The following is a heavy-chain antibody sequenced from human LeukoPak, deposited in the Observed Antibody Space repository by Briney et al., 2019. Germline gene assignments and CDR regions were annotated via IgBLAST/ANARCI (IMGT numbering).Heavy chain of an antibody. Sequence: SETLSLTCTVSGGSISSYYWSWIRQPPGKGLEWIGYIYYSGSTNYNSSLKSRVTISVDTSKNQFSLKLSSVTAADTAVYYCARAGDSSSWYWAEPPFGHFDYWGQGTLVTVSS. CDR3: ARAGDSSSWYWAEPPFGHFDY. J-gene: IGHJ4*02. CDR2: IYYSGST. V-gene: IGHV4-59*01. D-gene: IGHD6-13*01. CDR1: GGSISSYY.